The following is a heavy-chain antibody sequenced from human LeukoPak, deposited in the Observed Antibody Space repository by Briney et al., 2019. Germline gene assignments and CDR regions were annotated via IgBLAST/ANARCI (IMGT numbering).Heavy chain of an antibody. CDR2: INHSGST. V-gene: IGHV4-34*01. J-gene: IGHJ4*02. CDR3: ARRGTIGTTTVDY. Sequence: PSETLSLTCAVYGESFSGYYWTWIRQPPGKGLEWIRQINHSGSTSYNPSLKSRVTISVATSKNQFSLRLNSVTAADTAVYYCARRGTIGTTTVDYWGQGTPVTVSS. CDR1: GESFSGYY. D-gene: IGHD1-1*01.